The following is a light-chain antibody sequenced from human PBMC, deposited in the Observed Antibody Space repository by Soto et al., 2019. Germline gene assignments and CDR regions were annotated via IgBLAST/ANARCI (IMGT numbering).Light chain of an antibody. V-gene: IGLV1-44*01. CDR3: SSYAGNNNLYV. Sequence: QSVLTQPPSASGTPGQRVTISCSGSSSNIGSNTVNWYQQLPGTAPKLLMYSNHQRPSGVPDRFSGSKSGIMASLTVSGLXAEDEADYYCSSYAGNNNLYVFGTGTKVTVL. CDR1: SSNIGSNT. CDR2: SNH. J-gene: IGLJ1*01.